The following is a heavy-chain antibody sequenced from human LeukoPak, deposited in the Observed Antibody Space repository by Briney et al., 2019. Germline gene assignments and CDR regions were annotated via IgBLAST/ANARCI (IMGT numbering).Heavy chain of an antibody. D-gene: IGHD3-10*01. J-gene: IGHJ4*02. CDR2: ISVYNGNT. CDR1: GYTFTSYG. CDR3: ASDGNTYYYGSGSYYRCQPYFDY. V-gene: IGHV1-18*01. Sequence: PSVKVSCKASGYTFTSYGIRWVRQAPRQGLEWMGWISVYNGNTNYAQKLQGRAAITKNRSTSTAYIGLRSLRSDDTAVYYCASDGNTYYYGSGSYYRCQPYFDYWGQGTLVTVSS.